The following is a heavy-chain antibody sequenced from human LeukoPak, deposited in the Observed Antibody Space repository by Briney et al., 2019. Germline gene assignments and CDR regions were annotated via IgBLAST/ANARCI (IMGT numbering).Heavy chain of an antibody. Sequence: PGRSLRLSCAASGFTFDDYAMHWVRQAPGKGLEWVSAISGSGGSTYYADSVKGRFTISRDNSKNTLYLQMNSLRAEDTAVYYCAKSPRERSSIWGQGTMVTVSS. J-gene: IGHJ3*02. CDR2: ISGSGGST. V-gene: IGHV3-23*01. D-gene: IGHD1-26*01. CDR1: GFTFDDYA. CDR3: AKSPRERSSI.